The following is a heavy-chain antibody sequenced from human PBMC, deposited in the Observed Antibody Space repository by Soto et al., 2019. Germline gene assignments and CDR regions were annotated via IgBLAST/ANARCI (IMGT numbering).Heavy chain of an antibody. CDR3: ARGGGLELRGGYYYGMDA. CDR2: IYHRGST. CDR1: GGSISRGGYS. D-gene: IGHD1-7*01. Sequence: SETLSLTCAVSGGSISRGGYSGCCLRQPPGKGLEWIGYIYHRGSTYYNPSLKSRVTISVDRSTNQFSLKLSSVTDADTAGYYCARGGGLELRGGYYYGMDAWGQGTTVT. J-gene: IGHJ6*02. V-gene: IGHV4-30-2*01.